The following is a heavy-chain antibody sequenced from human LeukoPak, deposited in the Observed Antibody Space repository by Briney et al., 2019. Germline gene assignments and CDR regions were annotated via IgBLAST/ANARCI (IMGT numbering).Heavy chain of an antibody. CDR2: ISGSGGST. V-gene: IGHV3-23*01. Sequence: PGGPLRLSCAASGFTFSSYSMNWVRQAPGKGLEWVSAISGSGGSTYYADSVKGRFTISRDNSKNTLYLQMNSLRAEDTAVYYCAKDRTPVNYYDSSGYYELDYWGQGTLITVSS. CDR3: AKDRTPVNYYDSSGYYELDY. CDR1: GFTFSSYS. D-gene: IGHD3-22*01. J-gene: IGHJ4*02.